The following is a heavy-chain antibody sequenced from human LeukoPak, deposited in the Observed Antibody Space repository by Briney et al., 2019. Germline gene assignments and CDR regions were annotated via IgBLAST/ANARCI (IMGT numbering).Heavy chain of an antibody. Sequence: ASVKVSCKASGGTFSSYAISWVRQAPGQGREWMGGIIPIFGTANYAQKFQGRVTITADESTSTAYMELSSLRPDDPAVYYCARDRNKPAAAGTLDFWGQGTLVTVSS. J-gene: IGHJ4*02. V-gene: IGHV1-69*13. CDR1: GGTFSSYA. D-gene: IGHD6-13*01. CDR3: ARDRNKPAAAGTLDF. CDR2: IIPIFGTA.